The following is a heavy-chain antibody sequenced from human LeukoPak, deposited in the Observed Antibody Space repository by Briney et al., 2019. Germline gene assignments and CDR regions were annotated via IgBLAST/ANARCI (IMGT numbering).Heavy chain of an antibody. CDR2: IIPTFGSA. V-gene: IGHV1-69*06. J-gene: IGHJ6*03. Sequence: GASLKVSCKASGGTFSGFAVTWVRQAPGQGLEWMGGIIPTFGSANYAQKFQGRVTITADKSTSTAYMELSSLRSEDTAVYYCARVVDTTMVTSRGYYYYYMDVWGKGTTVTVSS. CDR3: ARVVDTTMVTSRGYYYYYMDV. CDR1: GGTFSGFA. D-gene: IGHD5-18*01.